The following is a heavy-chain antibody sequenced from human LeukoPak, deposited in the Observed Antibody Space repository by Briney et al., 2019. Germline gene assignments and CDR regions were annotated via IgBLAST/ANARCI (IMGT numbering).Heavy chain of an antibody. CDR3: AKARPVAVAGMVRYFDL. CDR2: ISYDGSNK. CDR1: GFTFSSYA. D-gene: IGHD6-19*01. Sequence: GGSLRLSCAASGFTFSSYAMHWVRQAPGKGLEWVAVISYDGSNKYYADSVKGRFTISRDNSKNTLYLQMNSLRAEDTAVYYCAKARPVAVAGMVRYFDLWGRGTLVTVSS. J-gene: IGHJ2*01. V-gene: IGHV3-30-3*01.